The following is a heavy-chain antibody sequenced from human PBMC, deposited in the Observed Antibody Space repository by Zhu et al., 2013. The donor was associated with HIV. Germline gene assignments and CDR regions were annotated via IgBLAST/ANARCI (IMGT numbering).Heavy chain of an antibody. V-gene: IGHV1-69*05. Sequence: VSCKASGGTFSSYAISWVRQAPGQGLEWMGGIIPIFGTANYAQKFQGRVTITTDKSTTTAYMELGSLRSEDTAVYYCARESELMRNYYYGMDVWGQGTTVTVSS. CDR2: IIPIFGTA. CDR3: ARESELMRNYYYGMDV. CDR1: GGTFSSYA. D-gene: IGHD1-1*01. J-gene: IGHJ6*02.